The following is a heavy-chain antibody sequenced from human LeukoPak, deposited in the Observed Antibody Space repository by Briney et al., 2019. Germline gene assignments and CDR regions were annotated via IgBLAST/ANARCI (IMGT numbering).Heavy chain of an antibody. J-gene: IGHJ4*02. CDR3: AKGGWLDS. CDR2: ISGSGGST. Sequence: PGGSLRLSCAASGFAFSSFAMNWVRQAPGKGLEWVSGISGSGGSTHYADSVKGRFTISRDNSKNTLYLQMNSLGAEDTALYYCAKGGWLDSWGQGTLVTVSS. CDR1: GFAFSSFA. D-gene: IGHD5-12*01. V-gene: IGHV3-23*01.